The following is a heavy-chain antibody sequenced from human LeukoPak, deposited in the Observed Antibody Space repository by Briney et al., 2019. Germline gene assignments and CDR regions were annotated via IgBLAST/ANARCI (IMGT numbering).Heavy chain of an antibody. D-gene: IGHD6-25*01. CDR2: VFYSGNS. Sequence: PSETLSLTCTVSGAFTSTHYWSWVRQPLGKGLEWIGYVFYSGNSNYNPSFTSRLTMSVDTSKTQFSLKLTSVSAADTAVYYCARIEPLGFFDLWGQGTLVTVSS. CDR1: GAFTSTHY. J-gene: IGHJ4*02. V-gene: IGHV4-59*11. CDR3: ARIEPLGFFDL.